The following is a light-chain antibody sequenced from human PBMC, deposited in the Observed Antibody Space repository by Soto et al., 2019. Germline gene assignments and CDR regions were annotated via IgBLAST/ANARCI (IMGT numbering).Light chain of an antibody. CDR3: QQYGSPGT. CDR1: QSVSNNY. J-gene: IGKJ1*01. CDR2: GAS. V-gene: IGKV3-20*01. Sequence: EIVFTQAPGTLSLSPGERATLSCRASQSVSNNYLAWYQQQPGQAPRLLIYGASNRATGIPDRFSGSGSGTDFTLTISRLEPEDFAVYYCQQYGSPGTFGQGTKVDIK.